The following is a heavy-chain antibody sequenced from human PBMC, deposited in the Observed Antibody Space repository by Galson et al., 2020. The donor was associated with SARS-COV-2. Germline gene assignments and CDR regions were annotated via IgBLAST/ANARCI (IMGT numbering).Heavy chain of an antibody. CDR3: ARHPAPPRPLRLLWFGELYMDV. V-gene: IGHV4-39*01. J-gene: IGHJ6*03. D-gene: IGHD3-10*01. CDR1: GGSISSSSYY. Sequence: LTCTVSGGSISSSSYYWGWIRQPPGKGLEWIGSIYYSGSTYYNPSLKSRVTISVDTSKNQFSLKLSSVTAADTAVYYCARHPAPPRPLRLLWFGELYMDVWGKGTTVTISS. CDR2: IYYSGST.